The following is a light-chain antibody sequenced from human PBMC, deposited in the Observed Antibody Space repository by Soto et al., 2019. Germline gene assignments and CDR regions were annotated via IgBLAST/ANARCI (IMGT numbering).Light chain of an antibody. Sequence: EIVLTQSPGTLSLSPGERATLSCRASQSVRSNYLAWYQRKPGQAPRLLIYGTSSRATGIPDRFNGSGSGTDFTLTISRLEPEDFAVYYCQQYDSSVLTFGGGTNVEI. CDR1: QSVRSNY. V-gene: IGKV3-20*01. CDR2: GTS. J-gene: IGKJ4*01. CDR3: QQYDSSVLT.